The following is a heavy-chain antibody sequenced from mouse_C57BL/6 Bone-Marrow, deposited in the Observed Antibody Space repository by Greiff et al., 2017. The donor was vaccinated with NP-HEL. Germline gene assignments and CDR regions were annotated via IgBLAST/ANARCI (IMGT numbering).Heavy chain of an antibody. CDR1: GYTFTSYW. CDR3: AKVPYYYGGSPFAY. V-gene: IGHV1-55*01. J-gene: IGHJ3*01. CDR2: IYPGSGST. D-gene: IGHD1-1*01. Sequence: VQLQQPGAELVKPGASVKMSCKASGYTFTSYWITWVKQRPGQGLEWIGDIYPGSGSTNYNEKFKSKATLTVDTSSSTAYMQLSSLTSEDSAVYYCAKVPYYYGGSPFAYWGQGTLVTVSA.